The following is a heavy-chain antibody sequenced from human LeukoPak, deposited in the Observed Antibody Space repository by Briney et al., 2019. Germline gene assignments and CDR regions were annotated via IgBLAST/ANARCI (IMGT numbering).Heavy chain of an antibody. V-gene: IGHV3-43*02. CDR1: GFTFDDYA. Sequence: GGSLRLSCAASGFTFDDYAMHWVRQAPGKGLEWVSLISGDGGSTNYADSVKGRFTISRDNAKNSLYLQMNSLRADDTAVYYCARGGSSRFDFWGQGTMVTVSS. D-gene: IGHD1-26*01. CDR3: ARGGSSRFDF. CDR2: ISGDGGST. J-gene: IGHJ3*01.